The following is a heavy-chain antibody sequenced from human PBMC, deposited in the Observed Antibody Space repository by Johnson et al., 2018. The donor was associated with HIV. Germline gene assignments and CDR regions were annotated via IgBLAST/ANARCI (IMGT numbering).Heavy chain of an antibody. D-gene: IGHD2-8*01. J-gene: IGHJ3*02. CDR3: ARGMYGDAFDI. CDR1: GFTVGSNS. V-gene: IGHV3-53*01. Sequence: EVQLVESGGGVVQLGGSLRLSCAASGFTVGSNSMTWVRHAPGKGLEWVSLIYADGTAFYADSVKGRFAISRDNANNTLYVQMNSLRAEDTAVYYCARGMYGDAFDIWGQGTMVTVSS. CDR2: IYADGTA.